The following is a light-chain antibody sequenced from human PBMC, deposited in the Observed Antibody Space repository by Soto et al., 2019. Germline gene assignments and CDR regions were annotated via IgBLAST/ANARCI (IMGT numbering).Light chain of an antibody. Sequence: DIQMTQSPSTLSASVGDRVTITCRASQSISSWLAWYQQKPGKAPKLLIYKASSLESGVPSRFSGSGSGTEFTLTISSLQPDDFATYSCQQYNSYSPPYTFGQGTKLEIK. J-gene: IGKJ2*01. CDR2: KAS. CDR3: QQYNSYSPPYT. CDR1: QSISSW. V-gene: IGKV1-5*03.